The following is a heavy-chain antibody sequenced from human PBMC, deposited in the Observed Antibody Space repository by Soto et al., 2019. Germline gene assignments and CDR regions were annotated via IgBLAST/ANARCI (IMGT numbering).Heavy chain of an antibody. CDR2: ISSSSSHI. J-gene: IGHJ4*02. D-gene: IGHD2-21*02. CDR1: GFTFSSYS. CDR3: AREALYCGGDCYTPDY. Sequence: EVQLVESGGGLVKPGGSLRLSCAASGFTFSSYSMNWVRQAPGKGLDWVSSISSSSSHIYYADSVKGRFTISRDNAKNSLYLQMDSVRAEDTAVYYCAREALYCGGDCYTPDYWGQGTLVTVSS. V-gene: IGHV3-21*01.